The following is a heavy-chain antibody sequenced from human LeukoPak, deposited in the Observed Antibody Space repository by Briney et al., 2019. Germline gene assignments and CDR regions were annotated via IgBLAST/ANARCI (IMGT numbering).Heavy chain of an antibody. CDR3: ANQKLGNLDY. V-gene: IGHV6-1*01. J-gene: IGHJ4*02. D-gene: IGHD1-14*01. CDR2: TYYRYKSYH. CDR1: GDSVSSNSAA. Sequence: SSQTLSLTCAISGDSVSSNSAAWNRIRQSPSRGLEWLGRTYYRYKSYHDYAVSVKSRITINPDTSKNLCSLQLNSVTPEDTAVYYCANQKLGNLDYWGQGTLGPVSS.